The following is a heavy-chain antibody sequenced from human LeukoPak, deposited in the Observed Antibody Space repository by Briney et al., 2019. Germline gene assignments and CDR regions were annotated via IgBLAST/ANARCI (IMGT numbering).Heavy chain of an antibody. CDR3: ARGVRIAVGGPRRFDP. V-gene: IGHV1-18*01. D-gene: IGHD6-19*01. CDR1: GDTFTSYG. J-gene: IGHJ5*02. CDR2: ISAYNGNT. Sequence: ASVKVSCKASGDTFTSYGINWVRQAPGQGLEWIGWISAYNGNTNYAQKFQGRVTMTTDTSTSTAYMEMSSLRSEDTGVYYCARGVRIAVGGPRRFDPWGQGTLVTVS.